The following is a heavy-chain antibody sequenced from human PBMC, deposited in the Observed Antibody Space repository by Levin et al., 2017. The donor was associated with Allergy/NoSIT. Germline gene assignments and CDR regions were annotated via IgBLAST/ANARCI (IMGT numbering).Heavy chain of an antibody. D-gene: IGHD6-13*01. CDR1: GGSVSSGSYY. CDR3: ARVEAVSSSWYPPYFDY. CDR2: IYYSGST. Sequence: SCTVSGGSVSSGSYYWSWIRQPPGKGLEWIGYIYYSGSTNYNPSLKSRVTISVDTSKNQFSLKLSSVTAADTAVYYCARVEAVSSSWYPPYFDYWGQGTLVTVSS. J-gene: IGHJ4*02. V-gene: IGHV4-61*01.